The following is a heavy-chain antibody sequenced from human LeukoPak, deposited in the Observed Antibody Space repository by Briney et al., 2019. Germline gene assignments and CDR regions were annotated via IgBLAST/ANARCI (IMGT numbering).Heavy chain of an antibody. Sequence: GGSLRLSCAASGFTFSSYAMSWVSQAPGKGLEWVSAISGSGDGTYYADSVKGRFTISRDNSKNTLYLQMNSLRAEDTAVYYCAKVLFDTIGWQPFDCWGQGTLVTVSS. CDR2: ISGSGDGT. CDR1: GFTFSSYA. J-gene: IGHJ4*02. D-gene: IGHD6-19*01. V-gene: IGHV3-23*01. CDR3: AKVLFDTIGWQPFDC.